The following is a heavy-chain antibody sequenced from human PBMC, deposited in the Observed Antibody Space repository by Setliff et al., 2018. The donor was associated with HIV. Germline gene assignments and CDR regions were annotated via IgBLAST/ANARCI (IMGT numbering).Heavy chain of an antibody. CDR2: IYPGDFDT. CDR1: GYRFTSYW. D-gene: IGHD3-22*01. CDR3: ARSNRGYDSRGFYRENWFDP. J-gene: IGHJ5*02. V-gene: IGHV5-51*01. Sequence: GESLKISCKASGYRFTSYWIAWVRQMPGKGLEWMGIIYPGDFDTRYSPSFQGQVTISVDKSLDSAYLQWNTLKASDTAMYYCARSNRGYDSRGFYRENWFDPWGQGTQVTVSS.